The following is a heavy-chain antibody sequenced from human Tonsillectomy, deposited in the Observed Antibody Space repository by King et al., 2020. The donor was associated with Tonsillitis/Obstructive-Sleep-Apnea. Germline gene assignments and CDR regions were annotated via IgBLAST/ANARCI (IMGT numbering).Heavy chain of an antibody. V-gene: IGHV3-30*18. CDR3: AKDLRNSWPFDY. CDR2: ISYVEKNK. CDR1: GFTFSSYG. J-gene: IGHJ4*02. D-gene: IGHD6-13*01. Sequence: QLVQSGGGVVQPGRSLRLSCAASGFTFSSYGMHWVRQAPGKGLEWVAIISYVEKNKFYADSVKGRFTISRDNSKSTLYLQMNSLRTDDTAVYYCAKDLRNSWPFDYWGQGTLVTVSS.